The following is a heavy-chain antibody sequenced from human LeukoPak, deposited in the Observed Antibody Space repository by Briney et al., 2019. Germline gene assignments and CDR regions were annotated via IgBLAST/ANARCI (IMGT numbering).Heavy chain of an antibody. CDR3: AREDCSSTSCGNWFDP. CDR2: IIPIFGTA. Sequence: ASVKVSCKASGGTFSSYAISWVRQAPGQGLEWVGGIIPIFGTANYAQKFQGRVTITADESTSTAYMELSSLRSEDTAVYYCAREDCSSTSCGNWFDPWGQGTLVTVSS. D-gene: IGHD2-2*01. J-gene: IGHJ5*02. V-gene: IGHV1-69*13. CDR1: GGTFSSYA.